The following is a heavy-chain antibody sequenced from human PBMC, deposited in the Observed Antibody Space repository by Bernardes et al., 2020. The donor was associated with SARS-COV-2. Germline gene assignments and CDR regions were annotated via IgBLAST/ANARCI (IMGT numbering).Heavy chain of an antibody. CDR3: AKIVPGGASFDP. CDR1: GGSVRSLF. Sequence: SETLSLTCTVAGGSVRSLFWTWIRQTPGKGLEWIGYLTPSGSTNYNPALKSRVTITPETSNNEFSLRLSSVTPADTAVYYCAKIVPGGASFDPWGQGTLVTVSS. D-gene: IGHD3-10*02. V-gene: IGHV4-59*02. CDR2: LTPSGST. J-gene: IGHJ5*02.